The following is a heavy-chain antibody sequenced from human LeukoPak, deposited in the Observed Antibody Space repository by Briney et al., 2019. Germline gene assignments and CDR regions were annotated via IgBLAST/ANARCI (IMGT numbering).Heavy chain of an antibody. CDR2: INTNSGGT. V-gene: IGHV1-2*02. CDR3: ARGGEAKWELLYQEY. Sequence: ASVKVSCEASGDTSVDFYIYWVREAPGQGLEWMGGINTNSGGTNTAQKFQGRVTLTRATSITTAFMELTSLKPDATAVYYCARGGEAKWELLYQEYWGQGTLVTVSS. D-gene: IGHD1-26*01. CDR1: GDTSVDFY. J-gene: IGHJ4*02.